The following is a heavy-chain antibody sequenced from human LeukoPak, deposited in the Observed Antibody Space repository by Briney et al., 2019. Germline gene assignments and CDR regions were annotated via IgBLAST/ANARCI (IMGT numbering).Heavy chain of an antibody. D-gene: IGHD5-18*01. CDR3: ARWVGGYSYGYDY. V-gene: IGHV4-30-4*01. J-gene: IGHJ4*02. CDR1: GVSISSGDYY. CDR2: IYYSGST. Sequence: SQTLSLTCTVSGVSISSGDYYWSWIRQPPGKGLECIGYIYYSGSTYYNPSLKSRVTISVDTSKTQFSLKLTSVTAADTAVYYCARWVGGYSYGYDYWGQGTLVTVSS.